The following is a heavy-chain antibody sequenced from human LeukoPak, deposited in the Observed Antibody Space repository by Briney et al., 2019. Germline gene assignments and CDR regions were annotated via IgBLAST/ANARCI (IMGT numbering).Heavy chain of an antibody. CDR2: ISSSSNYI. Sequence: PGGPLRLSCAASGFTFSRYSMNWVRQAPGKGLEWVSSISSSSNYIYYADSVKGRFTISRDNAKNSLYLQMNSLRAEDTAVYYCARDFAMVRGVTKTLDVWGKGTTVTVSS. CDR3: ARDFAMVRGVTKTLDV. J-gene: IGHJ6*04. D-gene: IGHD3-10*01. V-gene: IGHV3-21*01. CDR1: GFTFSRYS.